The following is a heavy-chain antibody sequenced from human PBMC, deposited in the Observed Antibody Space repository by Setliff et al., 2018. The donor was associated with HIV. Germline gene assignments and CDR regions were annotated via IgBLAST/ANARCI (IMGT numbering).Heavy chain of an antibody. CDR1: GYTFNSYG. V-gene: IGHV7-4-1*02. J-gene: IGHJ4*02. CDR2: INTVTGNP. CDR3: ARRMEMTPIGY. Sequence: GASVKVSCKASGYTFNSYGINWVRQAPGQGLEWMGWINTVTGNPTYAQGFTGRFVFSLDTSVCTAYLQISSLKAEDSAVYYCARRMEMTPIGYWGQGTLVTVSS. D-gene: IGHD2-15*01.